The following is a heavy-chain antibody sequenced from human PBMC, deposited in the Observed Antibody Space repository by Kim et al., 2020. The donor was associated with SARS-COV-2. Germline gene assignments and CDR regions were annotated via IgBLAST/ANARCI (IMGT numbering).Heavy chain of an antibody. CDR1: GFTFSSYS. J-gene: IGHJ4*02. CDR2: ISSSSYI. D-gene: IGHD3-3*01. CDR3: ARDEGSHKITIFGVVIIPGCFDY. V-gene: IGHV3-21*01. Sequence: GASLRLSCAASGFTFSSYSMNWVRQAPGKGLEWVSSISSSSYIYYADSVKGRFTISRDNAKNSLYLQMNSLRAEDTAVYYCARDEGSHKITIFGVVIIPGCFDYWGQGTLVTVSS.